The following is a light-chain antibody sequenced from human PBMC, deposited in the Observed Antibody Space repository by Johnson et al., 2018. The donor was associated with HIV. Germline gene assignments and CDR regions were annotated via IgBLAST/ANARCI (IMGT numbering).Light chain of an antibody. Sequence: QSVLTQPPSVSAVAGQKVTISCSGSSSNIGNNYVAWYQQVPGTAPKLLIYDNNKRPSGIPDRFSGSKSGTSATLGITGLQTGDEADYYCGTWDSSLSAARVFGTGTKVTVL. J-gene: IGLJ1*01. CDR3: GTWDSSLSAARV. CDR2: DNN. CDR1: SSNIGNNY. V-gene: IGLV1-51*01.